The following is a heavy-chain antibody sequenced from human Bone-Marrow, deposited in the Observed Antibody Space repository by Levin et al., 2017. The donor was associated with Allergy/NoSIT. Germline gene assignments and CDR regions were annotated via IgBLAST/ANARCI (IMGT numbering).Heavy chain of an antibody. Sequence: GSLRLSCAVSGYSMKSGYYWAWIRQPPGKGLEWIGSVYYNGNTYYNPSLKSRVTISVDTSKNHFSLELSSMTAADTAVYYCARDFFYTTGYYAKFDPWGQGTLVTVSS. CDR1: GYSMKSGYY. CDR2: VYYNGNT. V-gene: IGHV4-38-2*02. CDR3: ARDFFYTTGYYAKFDP. J-gene: IGHJ5*02. D-gene: IGHD1-26*01.